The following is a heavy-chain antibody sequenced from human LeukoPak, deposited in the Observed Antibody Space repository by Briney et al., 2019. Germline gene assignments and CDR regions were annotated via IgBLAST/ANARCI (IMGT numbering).Heavy chain of an antibody. J-gene: IGHJ2*01. V-gene: IGHV4-34*01. D-gene: IGHD2-21*02. CDR1: GASFSGYY. CDR3: AGAVVMTAKHSWYFDL. CDR2: INHSGSI. Sequence: SETLSLTCALYGASFSGYYWTWVRQPPGKGVEGMGEINHSGSITSTPSLTSRVTISVDTSKNQFSLKLTSVTAADTAVYYCAGAVVMTAKHSWYFDLWGRGTLVTVSS.